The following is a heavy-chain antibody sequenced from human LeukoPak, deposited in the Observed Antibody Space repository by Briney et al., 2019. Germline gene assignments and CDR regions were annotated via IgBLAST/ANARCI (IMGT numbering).Heavy chain of an antibody. Sequence: PGRSLRLSCAASGFTVSSNYMSWVRQAPGKGLEWVSVIYSGGSTYYADSVKGRFTISRDNSKNTLYLQMNSLRAEDTAVYYCARDLSDSSSWYWFDPWGQGTLVTVSS. D-gene: IGHD6-13*01. CDR1: GFTVSSNY. V-gene: IGHV3-53*01. CDR3: ARDLSDSSSWYWFDP. J-gene: IGHJ5*02. CDR2: IYSGGST.